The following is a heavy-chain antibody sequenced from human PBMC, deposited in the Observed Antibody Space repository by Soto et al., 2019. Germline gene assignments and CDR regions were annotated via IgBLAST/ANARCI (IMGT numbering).Heavy chain of an antibody. D-gene: IGHD4-4*01. CDR1: GGSISSYY. CDR2: IYSSGSN. J-gene: IGHJ4*02. CDR3: ARYAHSDYPIKRNFFEY. Sequence: SETLSLTCSVSGGSISSYYWSWIRQPAGKGLEWTGRIYSSGSNNYNPSLKSRVTMSVDTSKNQFSLKLSSVTAADTAMYYCARYAHSDYPIKRNFFEYWGQGTWNTVSS. V-gene: IGHV4-4*07.